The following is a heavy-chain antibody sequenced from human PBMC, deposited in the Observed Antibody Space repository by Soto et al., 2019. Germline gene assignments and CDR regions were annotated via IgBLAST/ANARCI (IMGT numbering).Heavy chain of an antibody. J-gene: IGHJ6*02. V-gene: IGHV5-51*01. CDR3: ARVEPAARYYYYGMDV. D-gene: IGHD6-13*01. CDR2: IYPGDSDT. CDR1: GYSFTSYW. Sequence: PGESLKISCKGSGYSFTSYWIGWVRQMPGKGLEWMGIIYPGDSDTRYSPSFQGQVTISADKSISTAYLQWSSLKASDTAMYYCARVEPAARYYYYGMDVWGQGTTVTVSS.